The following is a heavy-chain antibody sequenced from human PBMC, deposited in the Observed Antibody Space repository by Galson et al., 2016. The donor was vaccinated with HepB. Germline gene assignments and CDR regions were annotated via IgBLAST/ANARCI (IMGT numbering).Heavy chain of an antibody. CDR2: INEDGNVQ. CDR3: ATDIWGPRV. V-gene: IGHV3-7*01. CDR1: GFNFGGSW. Sequence: SLRLSCAASGFNFGGSWMTWVRQAPGKGLEWVANINEDGNVQQYVDSVEGRFTISRDNAKTSLFLQMNSLTVDDKAVYYCATDIWGPRVWGQGILVTVSS. J-gene: IGHJ4*02. D-gene: IGHD7-27*01.